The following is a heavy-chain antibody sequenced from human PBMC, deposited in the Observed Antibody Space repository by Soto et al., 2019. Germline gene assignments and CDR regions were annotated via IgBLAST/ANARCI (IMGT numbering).Heavy chain of an antibody. CDR1: GGSISSGGYY. D-gene: IGHD3-22*01. Sequence: QVQLQESGPGLVKPSQTLSLTCTVSGGSISSGGYYWSWIRQHPGKGLEWIGYIYYSGSTYYNPSLKSRVTISVDTSKNQFSLKLSSVTAADTAVYYCARGYYYDSSGYYYNPGPFDYWGQGTLVTVSS. CDR2: IYYSGST. CDR3: ARGYYYDSSGYYYNPGPFDY. V-gene: IGHV4-31*03. J-gene: IGHJ4*02.